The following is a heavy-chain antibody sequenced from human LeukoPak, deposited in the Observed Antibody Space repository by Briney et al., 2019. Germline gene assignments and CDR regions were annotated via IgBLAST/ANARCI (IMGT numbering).Heavy chain of an antibody. Sequence: SETLSLTCTVSGGSISSYYWSWIRQPPGKGLEWIGYIYYSGSTNYNPSLKSRVTISVDTSKNQFSLKLSSVTAADTAVYYCARHSHSNSSWFYFDYWGQGTLVTVSS. CDR2: IYYSGST. J-gene: IGHJ4*02. CDR1: GGSISSYY. D-gene: IGHD6-13*01. V-gene: IGHV4-59*08. CDR3: ARHSHSNSSWFYFDY.